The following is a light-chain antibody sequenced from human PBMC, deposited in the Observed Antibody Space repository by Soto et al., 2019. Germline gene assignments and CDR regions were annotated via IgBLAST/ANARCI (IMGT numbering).Light chain of an antibody. Sequence: DIQLTQSPSSLSASVGDRVTITCQASQDSKNYVIWYQQKPGKAPKFLSYDASHVEAGVPSRFSGSRSGTDFSFTISSLQPEDFATYYCQQYDTFPPTFGQGTKL. CDR2: DAS. J-gene: IGKJ2*01. V-gene: IGKV1-33*01. CDR1: QDSKNY. CDR3: QQYDTFPPT.